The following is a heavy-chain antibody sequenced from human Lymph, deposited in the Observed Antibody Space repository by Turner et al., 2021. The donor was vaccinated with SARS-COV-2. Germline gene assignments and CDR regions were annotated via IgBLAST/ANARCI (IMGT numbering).Heavy chain of an antibody. V-gene: IGHV1-24*01. CDR3: ATLKSNWKILTGRYYFDF. CDR2: FDPEDGET. J-gene: IGHJ4*02. Sequence: QVQLGQSGAEVKKPGASVKVSCKVSGYTLTELSIHWVRQAPGKGLEWMGGFDPEDGETIYAQKFQGRVTMTEDTSTDTAYMELSSMRSEDTAVYYCATLKSNWKILTGRYYFDFWGQGTLVTVSS. D-gene: IGHD1-1*01. CDR1: GYTLTELS.